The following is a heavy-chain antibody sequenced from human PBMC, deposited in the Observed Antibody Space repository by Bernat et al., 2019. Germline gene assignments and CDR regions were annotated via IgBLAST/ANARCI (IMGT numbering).Heavy chain of an antibody. J-gene: IGHJ4*02. V-gene: IGHV4-4*07. D-gene: IGHD1-1*01. CDR2: IDDSGST. CDR1: GDSINYYY. CDR3: ARLYSQNWSEYYFDY. Sequence: QVQLQESGPGLLKPSETLSLTCTVSGDSINYYYWSWIRQPAGKGLEWIGRIDDSGSTNYHPSLKSRVTMSIDTSNNQFSLNIWSVTAADTAVYYCARLYSQNWSEYYFDYWGQGILVTVSP.